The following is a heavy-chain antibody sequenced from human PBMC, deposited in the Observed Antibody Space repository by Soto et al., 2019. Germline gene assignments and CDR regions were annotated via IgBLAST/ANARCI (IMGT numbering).Heavy chain of an antibody. CDR2: ITPMFGTP. V-gene: IGHV1-69*13. Sequence: SVKVSCKASGGTFSRYTITWVRQAPGQGLEWMGGITPMFGTPNYAQKFQGRVTITADESTSTAYMELSSLRSEDTAMYYCARDGTLYDSSAYYYLYWGQGTLVTV. CDR3: ARDGTLYDSSAYYYLY. D-gene: IGHD3-22*01. CDR1: GGTFSRYT. J-gene: IGHJ4*02.